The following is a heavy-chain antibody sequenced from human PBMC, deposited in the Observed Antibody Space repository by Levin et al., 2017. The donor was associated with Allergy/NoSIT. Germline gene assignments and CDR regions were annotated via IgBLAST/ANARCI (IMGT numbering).Heavy chain of an antibody. J-gene: IGHJ4*02. CDR1: GFTFSDYY. Sequence: LSLTCAASGFTFSDYYMSWIRQAPGKGLEWVSYISSSGSTIYYADSVKGRFTISRDNAKNSLYLQMNSLRAEDTAVYYCARDGGEYLSSWYRVLDYWGQGTLVTVSS. V-gene: IGHV3-11*01. D-gene: IGHD6-13*01. CDR2: ISSSGSTI. CDR3: ARDGGEYLSSWYRVLDY.